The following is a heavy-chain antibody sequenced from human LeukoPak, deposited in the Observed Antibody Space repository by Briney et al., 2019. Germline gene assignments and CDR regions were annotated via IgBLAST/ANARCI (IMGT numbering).Heavy chain of an antibody. V-gene: IGHV3-30*18. CDR1: GFTFSSYA. D-gene: IGHD2-8*01. CDR3: AKDNGWFDP. J-gene: IGHJ5*02. CDR2: ISYDGSNK. Sequence: GGSLRLSCAASGFTFSSYAMTWVRQAPGKGPEWVAVISYDGSNKYYADSVKGRFTISRDNTKNTLYLQMNSLRAEDTAVYYCAKDNGWFDPWGQGTLVTVSS.